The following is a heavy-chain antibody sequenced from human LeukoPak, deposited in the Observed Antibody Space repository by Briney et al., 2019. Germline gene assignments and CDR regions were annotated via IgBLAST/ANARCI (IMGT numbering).Heavy chain of an antibody. V-gene: IGHV1-69*02. CDR1: GGTFSSYT. D-gene: IGHD6-6*01. J-gene: IGHJ6*03. CDR2: IIPILGIA. CDR3: ARVAAPGRYYMDV. Sequence: ASVKVSCKASGGTFSSYTISWVRQAPGQGLEWMGRIIPILGIANYAQKFQGRVTITADKSTSTAYMELSSLRSEDTAVYYCARVAAPGRYYMDVWGKGTTVTVSS.